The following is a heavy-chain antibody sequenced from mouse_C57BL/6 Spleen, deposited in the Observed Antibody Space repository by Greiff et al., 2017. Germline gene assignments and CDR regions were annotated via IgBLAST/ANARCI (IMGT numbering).Heavy chain of an antibody. Sequence: QVQLQQSGAELMQPGASVKLSCKATGYTFTGYWIEWVKQRPGHGLEWIGEILPGSGSTTYNEEFKGKATFPADTSSNTAYMHLSSLTTEDSSIYYCARPLGRGYYAMDYWGQGTSVTVSS. CDR2: ILPGSGST. V-gene: IGHV1-9*01. D-gene: IGHD4-1*01. CDR1: GYTFTGYW. CDR3: ARPLGRGYYAMDY. J-gene: IGHJ4*01.